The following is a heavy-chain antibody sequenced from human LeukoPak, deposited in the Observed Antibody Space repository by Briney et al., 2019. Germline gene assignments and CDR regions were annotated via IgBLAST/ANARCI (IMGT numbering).Heavy chain of an antibody. D-gene: IGHD3-10*01. CDR2: IKQDGSEK. CDR1: GFTFSSYW. V-gene: IGHV3-7*01. J-gene: IGHJ4*02. Sequence: GGSLTLSCAASGFTFSSYWMSWVRQAPGQGLEWVANIKQDGSEKIYVDSVKGRFTISRDNAKNSLYLQMNSLRAEDTAVYYCARVSGSGSFLQFYFDYWGRGTLVTVSS. CDR3: ARVSGSGSFLQFYFDY.